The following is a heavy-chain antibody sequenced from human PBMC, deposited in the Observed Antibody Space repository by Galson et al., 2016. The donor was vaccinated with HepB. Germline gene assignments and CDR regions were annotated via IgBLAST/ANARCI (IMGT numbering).Heavy chain of an antibody. Sequence: SLRLSCAASGFTFNMYTMTWVRQAPGKGLEWVSSITPGSTYTYYAESVKGQFTISRDNSKNTLYLQMNSLRAEDTAMYFCARDYFRYYSANWGQGTLVTVSS. CDR1: GFTFNMYT. CDR2: ITPGSTYT. V-gene: IGHV3-21*04. J-gene: IGHJ4*02. CDR3: ARDYFRYYSAN. D-gene: IGHD3-10*01.